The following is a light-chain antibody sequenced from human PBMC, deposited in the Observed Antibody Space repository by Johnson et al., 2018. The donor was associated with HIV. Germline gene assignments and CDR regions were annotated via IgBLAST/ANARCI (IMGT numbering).Light chain of an antibody. CDR3: GTWDSSLSAVYV. V-gene: IGLV1-51*02. J-gene: IGLJ1*01. Sequence: QLVLTQPPSVSAAPGQKVTISCSGSSSNIGNNYVSWYQQFPGTAPKLLIYENNKRPSGIPDRFSGSKSGTSATLGITGLQTGDEADYYCGTWDSSLSAVYVFGPGTKVTVL. CDR2: ENN. CDR1: SSNIGNNY.